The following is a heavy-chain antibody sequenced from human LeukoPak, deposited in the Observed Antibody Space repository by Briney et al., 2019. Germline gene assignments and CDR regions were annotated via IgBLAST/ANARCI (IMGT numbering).Heavy chain of an antibody. CDR3: AKDACSSTSCAFDY. V-gene: IGHV3-9*01. CDR1: GFTFYDYV. J-gene: IGHJ4*02. D-gene: IGHD2-2*01. CDR2: ISWNSGSI. Sequence: GGSLRHSRAASGFTFYDYVMRWVRHAPGRGVGGVSGISWNSGSIGYADSVKGPFTITTDNAKNSLYLQMNTLRAEDTALYYCAKDACSSTSCAFDYWGQGTRVTVSS.